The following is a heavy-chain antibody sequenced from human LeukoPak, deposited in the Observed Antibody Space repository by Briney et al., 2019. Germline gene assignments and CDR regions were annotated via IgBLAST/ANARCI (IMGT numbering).Heavy chain of an antibody. V-gene: IGHV3-23*01. J-gene: IGHJ4*02. CDR3: AKFLEWLFFDY. Sequence: GGSLRHSCAASGFTFSSYAVSWVRQAPGKGLEWVSAISGSGGSTYYADSVKGRFTISRDNSKNTLYLQMNSLRAEDTAVYYCAKFLEWLFFDYWGQGTLVTVSS. CDR2: ISGSGGST. CDR1: GFTFSSYA. D-gene: IGHD3-3*01.